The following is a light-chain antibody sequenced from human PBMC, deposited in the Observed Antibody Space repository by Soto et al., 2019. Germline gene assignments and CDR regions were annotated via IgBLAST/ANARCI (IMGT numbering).Light chain of an antibody. CDR1: SSDVGGYNF. Sequence: QSALTQPRSVSGSPGQSVTISCTGTSSDVGGYNFVSWYQQHPGNAPKLMIYDVSKRPSGVPDRFSCSKSGITASLTISGLRADDEADYYCCSYAVTYIWIFGGGTKLTVL. CDR2: DVS. V-gene: IGLV2-11*01. J-gene: IGLJ2*01. CDR3: CSYAVTYIWI.